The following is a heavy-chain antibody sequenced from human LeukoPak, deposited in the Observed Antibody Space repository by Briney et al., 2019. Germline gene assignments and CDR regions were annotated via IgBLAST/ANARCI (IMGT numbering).Heavy chain of an antibody. V-gene: IGHV1-2*02. D-gene: IGHD6-13*01. CDR3: ARAGTELEYYYYYMDV. Sequence: ASVKVSCKASGYTFTGYYMHWVRQAPGQGLEWMGWINPNSGGTNYAQKFQGRVTMTRDTSISTAYMELSRLRSDDTAVYYCARAGTELEYYYYYMDVWGKGTTVTVSS. J-gene: IGHJ6*03. CDR1: GYTFTGYY. CDR2: INPNSGGT.